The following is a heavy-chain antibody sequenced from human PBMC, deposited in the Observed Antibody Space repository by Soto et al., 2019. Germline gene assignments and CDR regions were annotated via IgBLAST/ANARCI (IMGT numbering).Heavy chain of an antibody. CDR3: ARAFDDSSGYYGGLGY. D-gene: IGHD3-22*01. CDR1: GASISKGDYY. CDR2: IYYSGST. J-gene: IGHJ4*02. V-gene: IGHV4-30-4*01. Sequence: PSETLSLTCTVSGASISKGDYYWSWIRQPPGKGLEWIGYIYYSGSTYYNSSLKSRLTISIDTSKNQLSLKLNSVTAADTAVYYCARAFDDSSGYYGGLGYWGQGTLVTVSS.